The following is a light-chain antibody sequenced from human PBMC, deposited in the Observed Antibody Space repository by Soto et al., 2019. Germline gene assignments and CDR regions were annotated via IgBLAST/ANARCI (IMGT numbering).Light chain of an antibody. J-gene: IGLJ1*01. Sequence: QSVLTQPPSVSGAPGQRVTISCTGSSSNIGAGYDVHWYQQLPGTAPKLLIYGSSNRPSGVSNRFSGSKSGSTASLTISGLQAEDEADYYCSAYTTSIALYVFGAGTKLTVL. V-gene: IGLV1-40*01. CDR3: SAYTTSIALYV. CDR1: SSNIGAGYD. CDR2: GSS.